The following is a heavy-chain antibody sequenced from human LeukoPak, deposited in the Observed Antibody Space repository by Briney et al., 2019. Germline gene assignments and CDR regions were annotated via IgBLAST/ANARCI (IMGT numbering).Heavy chain of an antibody. CDR3: ARGRGYGSGSYYGMDV. D-gene: IGHD3-10*01. J-gene: IGHJ6*02. V-gene: IGHV3-11*01. CDR1: GFTFSDYY. CDR2: ISSSGSTI. Sequence: GGSLRLSCAASGFTFSDYYMSWIRQAPGKGLEWVSDISSSGSTIYYADFVKGRFTISRDNAKKSLYLQMNSLRAEDTAVYYCARGRGYGSGSYYGMDVWGQGTTVTVSS.